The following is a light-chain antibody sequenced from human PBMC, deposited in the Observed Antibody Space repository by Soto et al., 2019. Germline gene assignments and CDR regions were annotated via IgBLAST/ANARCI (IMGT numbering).Light chain of an antibody. CDR1: QSLLHSNGYNY. Sequence: DIVMTQSPLSLPVTPGEPASISCRSSQSLLHSNGYNYLDWYLQKPGQSPQLLIYLGSNRASGVPDRFSGRGSGTDFTLKISRVEAEDVGVYYCMQAQQTPYTFGQGTKLDIK. CDR3: MQAQQTPYT. J-gene: IGKJ2*01. V-gene: IGKV2-28*01. CDR2: LGS.